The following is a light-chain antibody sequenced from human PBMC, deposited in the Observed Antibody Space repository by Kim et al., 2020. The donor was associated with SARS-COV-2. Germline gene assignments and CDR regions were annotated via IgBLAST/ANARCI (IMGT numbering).Light chain of an antibody. Sequence: SYGLTQPPSVSVAPGETARLACGGDNIGRKSVHWYQRKPGQVPVVVIYYDRDRPSGIPERFSGSNSGNTATLTISRVEAGDEADYYCQVWDSSSDHPVFGGGTKVTVL. V-gene: IGLV3-21*04. CDR2: YDR. J-gene: IGLJ2*01. CDR3: QVWDSSSDHPV. CDR1: NIGRKS.